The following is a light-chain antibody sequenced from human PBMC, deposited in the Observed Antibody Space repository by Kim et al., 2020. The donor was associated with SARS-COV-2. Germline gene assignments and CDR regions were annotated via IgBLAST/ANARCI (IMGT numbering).Light chain of an antibody. CDR3: QTWGTGLHVV. Sequence: SVKLACTPSGGHCTSSIAWHQKQPEKGPRYLIRISGDGSHISGDGIPDRFSGSSSGPERFLTVATLPSEDEADCFCQTWGTGLHVVFGGGTQLTDL. J-gene: IGLJ2*01. CDR2: ISGDGSH. V-gene: IGLV4-69*01. CDR1: GGHCTSS.